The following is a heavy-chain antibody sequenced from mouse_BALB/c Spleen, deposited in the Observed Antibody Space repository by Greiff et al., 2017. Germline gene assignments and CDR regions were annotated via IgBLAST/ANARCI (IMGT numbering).Heavy chain of an antibody. CDR2: IDPANGNT. CDR1: GFNIKDTY. J-gene: IGHJ4*01. Sequence: QQSGAELVKPGASVKLSCTASGFNIKDTYMHWVKQRPEQGLEWIGRIDPANGNTKYDPKFQGKATITADTSSNTAYLQLSSLTSEDTAVYYCARTVVAKDYYAMDYWGQGTSVTVSS. CDR3: ARTVVAKDYYAMDY. V-gene: IGHV14-3*02. D-gene: IGHD1-1*01.